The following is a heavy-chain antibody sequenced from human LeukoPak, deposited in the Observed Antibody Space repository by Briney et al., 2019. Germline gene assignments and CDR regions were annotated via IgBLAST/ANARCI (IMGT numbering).Heavy chain of an antibody. V-gene: IGHV1-2*02. J-gene: IGHJ3*02. Sequence: ASVKVSCKASGYTFTGCYMHWLRQAPGQGLEWMGWINPNSGGTNYAQKFQGRVTMTRDTSISTAYMELSRLRSDDTAVYYCATGRAYGDYLDAFDIWGQGTMVTVSS. CDR1: GYTFTGCY. D-gene: IGHD4-17*01. CDR3: ATGRAYGDYLDAFDI. CDR2: INPNSGGT.